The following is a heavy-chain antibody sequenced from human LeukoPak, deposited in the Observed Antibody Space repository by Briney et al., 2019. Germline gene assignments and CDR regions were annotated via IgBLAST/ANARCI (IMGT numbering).Heavy chain of an antibody. V-gene: IGHV3-21*01. CDR2: ISSSSSFI. Sequence: GGSLRLSCAASGFTFSSYSMDWVRQAPGKGLEWVSSISSSSSFIYYADSVKGRFTISRDNAKNSLYLQMNSLRAEDTAVYYCARDLNRYSGSLGDWGQGTLVTVSS. CDR1: GFTFSSYS. CDR3: ARDLNRYSGSLGD. D-gene: IGHD1-26*01. J-gene: IGHJ4*02.